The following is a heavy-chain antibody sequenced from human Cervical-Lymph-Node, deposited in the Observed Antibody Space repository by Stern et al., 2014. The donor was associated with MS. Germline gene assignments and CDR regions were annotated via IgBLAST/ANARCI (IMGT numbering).Heavy chain of an antibody. J-gene: IGHJ5*02. Sequence: QDQLVQSGADVKKPGASVKVSCKASGYTFTGYLLHWVRQAPGQGLEWMGWINPNNGGTTYAQNFQGRVTLTRDTTISTAYMELSSLRSDDTAFYYCAREGHYYDTTGYLAHWGQGTLLTVSS. CDR3: AREGHYYDTTGYLAH. CDR1: GYTFTGYL. CDR2: INPNNGGT. D-gene: IGHD3-22*01. V-gene: IGHV1-2*02.